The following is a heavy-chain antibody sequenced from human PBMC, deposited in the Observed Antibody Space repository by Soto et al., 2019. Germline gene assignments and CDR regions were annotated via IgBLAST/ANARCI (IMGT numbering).Heavy chain of an antibody. V-gene: IGHV3-7*01. CDR3: VSGAFKSGWYPDYFDY. CDR2: IKQDGSAQ. CDR1: GFTFSASL. J-gene: IGHJ4*02. Sequence: GGPWRRSWAASGFTFSASLMTWFGQAPGKGLEGVANIKQDGSAQYYVDSLKGRYSVSRDNAKNSLYLQMDSRRADDTAKYFSVSGAFKSGWYPDYFDYWGQGALVTVSS. D-gene: IGHD6-19*01.